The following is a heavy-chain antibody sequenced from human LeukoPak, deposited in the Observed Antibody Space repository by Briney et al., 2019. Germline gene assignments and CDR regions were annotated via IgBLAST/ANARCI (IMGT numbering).Heavy chain of an antibody. CDR2: IWYDGSNK. Sequence: TGGSLRLSCAASGFTFSSYGMHWVRQAPGKGLEWVAVIWYDGSNKYYADSVKGRFTISRDNSKNTLYLQMNSLRAEDTAVYYCARARIRGVTHYYYYGMDVWGQGTTVTVSS. CDR1: GFTFSSYG. CDR3: ARARIRGVTHYYYYGMDV. V-gene: IGHV3-33*01. J-gene: IGHJ6*02. D-gene: IGHD3-10*01.